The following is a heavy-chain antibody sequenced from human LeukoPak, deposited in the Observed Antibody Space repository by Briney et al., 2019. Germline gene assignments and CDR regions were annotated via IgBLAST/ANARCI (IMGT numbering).Heavy chain of an antibody. CDR3: AREMGLQSDY. J-gene: IGHJ4*02. CDR1: GFTFSSYA. Sequence: GGSLRLSCLASGFTFSSYALHWVRQAPGKGLEWVAVISDDGSDKYYADSVKGRFTISRDNSKNTLYLQMNSLRAEDTAVYYCAREMGLQSDYWGQGTLVTVSS. V-gene: IGHV3-30*04. CDR2: ISDDGSDK. D-gene: IGHD2-15*01.